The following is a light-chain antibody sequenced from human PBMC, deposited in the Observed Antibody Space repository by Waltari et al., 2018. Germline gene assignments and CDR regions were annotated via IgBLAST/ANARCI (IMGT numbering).Light chain of an antibody. CDR3: QQGHSFPLT. CDR2: AAS. Sequence: IQMTQSPSSVSASVGDRVTIPCRASQPITHWLAWYQQKPGKAPELLISAASTLQRGVPSRFSGSGSGTDFTLSISSLQPEDFATYFCQQGHSFPLTFGQGTKVEIK. V-gene: IGKV1-12*01. CDR1: QPITHW. J-gene: IGKJ1*01.